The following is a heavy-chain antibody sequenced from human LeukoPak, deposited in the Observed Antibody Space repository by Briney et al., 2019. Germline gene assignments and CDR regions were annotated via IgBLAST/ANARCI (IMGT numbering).Heavy chain of an antibody. CDR2: IIPIFGTA. CDR3: ARGNFDWLFDY. J-gene: IGHJ4*02. Sequence: SVKVSCKASGYTFTGYYMHWVRQAPGQGLEWMGGIIPIFGTANYAQKFQGRVTITADKSTSTAYMELSSLRSEDTAVYYCARGNFDWLFDYWGQGTLVAVSS. CDR1: GYTFTGYY. D-gene: IGHD3-9*01. V-gene: IGHV1-69*06.